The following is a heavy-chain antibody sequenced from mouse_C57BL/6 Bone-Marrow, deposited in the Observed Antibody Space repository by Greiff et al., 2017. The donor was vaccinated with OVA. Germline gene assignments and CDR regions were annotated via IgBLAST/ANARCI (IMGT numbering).Heavy chain of an antibody. D-gene: IGHD4-1*01. CDR3: ARWDGGAMDY. CDR1: DSEVFPIAY. J-gene: IGHJ4*01. Sequence: QVQLKESGSELRSPGSSVKLSCKDFDSEVFPIAYMRWVRQKPGHGFEWIGGILPSIGRTIYGEKFEDKATLDADTLSNTAYLELNSLTSEDSAIYYCARWDGGAMDYWGQGTSGTVSS. V-gene: IGHV15-2*01. CDR2: ILPSIGRT.